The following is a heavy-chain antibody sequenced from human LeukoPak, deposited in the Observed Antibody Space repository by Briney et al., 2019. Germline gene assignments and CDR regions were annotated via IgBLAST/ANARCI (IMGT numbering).Heavy chain of an antibody. CDR2: ISGSGGST. Sequence: QAGGSLRLSCAASGFTFSSYAMNWVRQAPGKGLEWVSAISGSGGSTYYADSVKGRFTISRDNSKNTLYLQMNSLRAEDTAVYYCAKSTRGGYSYGVYYFDYWGQGTLVTVSS. CDR1: GFTFSSYA. CDR3: AKSTRGGYSYGVYYFDY. D-gene: IGHD5-18*01. V-gene: IGHV3-23*01. J-gene: IGHJ4*02.